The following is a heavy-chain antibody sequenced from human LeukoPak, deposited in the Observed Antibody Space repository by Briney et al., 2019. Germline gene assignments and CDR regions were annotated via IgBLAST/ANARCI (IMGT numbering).Heavy chain of an antibody. Sequence: GGSLRLSCAASGFTFSSYAMSWVRQAPGKGLEWVAVISYDGSNKYYADSVKGRFTISRDDSKNTLYLQMNSLRAEDTAVYYCAKFRVLYYDSSGYYSPVGYFDYWGQGTLVTVSS. CDR2: ISYDGSNK. J-gene: IGHJ4*02. CDR3: AKFRVLYYDSSGYYSPVGYFDY. V-gene: IGHV3-30*18. D-gene: IGHD3-22*01. CDR1: GFTFSSYA.